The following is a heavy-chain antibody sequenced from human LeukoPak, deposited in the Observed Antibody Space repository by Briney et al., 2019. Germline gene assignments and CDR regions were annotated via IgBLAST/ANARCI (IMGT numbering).Heavy chain of an antibody. Sequence: GRSLRLSCAVSGFTFRNYGMHWVRQAPGKGLEWVAVISYDESDKYYGDSVKGRFTISRDNSKNTLFLQMNSLRAEDTAVYFCAKDFRRADYYDSSGYYRMIDYWGQRTLVTVSS. V-gene: IGHV3-30*18. J-gene: IGHJ4*02. D-gene: IGHD3-22*01. CDR1: GFTFRNYG. CDR3: AKDFRRADYYDSSGYYRMIDY. CDR2: ISYDESDK.